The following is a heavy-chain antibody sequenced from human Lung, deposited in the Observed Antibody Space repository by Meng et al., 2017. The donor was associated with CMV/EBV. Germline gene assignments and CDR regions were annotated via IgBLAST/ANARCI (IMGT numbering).Heavy chain of an antibody. Sequence: GESLKISCAASGFTFSSYVMSWVRQAPGKGLEWVSVIYSGGTSTQYADSVKGRFTISRDNSKNTLFLQMNSLRAEDTAVYYCAKEACSTTSCYYNYYYGLDVWGQGTTVTFSS. J-gene: IGHJ6*02. D-gene: IGHD2-2*01. CDR1: GFTFSSYV. CDR2: IYSGGTST. CDR3: AKEACSTTSCYYNYYYGLDV. V-gene: IGHV3-23*03.